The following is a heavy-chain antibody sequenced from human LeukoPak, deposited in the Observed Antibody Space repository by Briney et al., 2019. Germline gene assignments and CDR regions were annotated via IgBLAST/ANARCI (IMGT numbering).Heavy chain of an antibody. CDR1: GFNFDRYT. V-gene: IGHV3-43*01. J-gene: IGHJ4*02. CDR2: AGWAGGTT. D-gene: IGHD3-10*02. Sequence: GGSLRLSCATSGFNFDRYTIHWVRHAPGKGLEWVSLAGWAGGTTFYSDSVRGRFTISRDSGRKSVYLQMNSLTTDDTAFYFCAKELDTMFFDYWGQGALVTVSS. CDR3: AKELDTMFFDY.